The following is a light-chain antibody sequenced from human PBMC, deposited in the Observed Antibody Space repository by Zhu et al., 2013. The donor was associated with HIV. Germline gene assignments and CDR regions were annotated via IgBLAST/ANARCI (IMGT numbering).Light chain of an antibody. J-gene: IGKJ1*01. Sequence: DIVMTQSPLSLTVTPGEPASISCRSSQSLLHSDGYNYLDWYLQKPGQSPQLLIYLGSNRASGVPDRFSGSGSGTDFTLKISRVEAEDVGLYYCMEALQTPWTFGQGTKVEI. CDR3: MEALQTPWT. CDR2: LGS. CDR1: QSLLHSDGYNY. V-gene: IGKV2-28*01.